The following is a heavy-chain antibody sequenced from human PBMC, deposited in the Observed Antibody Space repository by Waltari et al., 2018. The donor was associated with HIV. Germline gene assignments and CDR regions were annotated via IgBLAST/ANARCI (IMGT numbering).Heavy chain of an antibody. Sequence: QVQLQESGPGLVKPSQTLSLTCTVSGGSISSGGYYWSWIRQHPGQGLEWIGYIYYSGSTYYNPSLKSRVTISVDTSKNQFSLKLSSVTAADTAVYYCARVLSAGGVRWFDPWGQGTLVTVSS. D-gene: IGHD3-16*01. J-gene: IGHJ5*02. CDR1: GGSISSGGYY. CDR2: IYYSGST. CDR3: ARVLSAGGVRWFDP. V-gene: IGHV4-31*03.